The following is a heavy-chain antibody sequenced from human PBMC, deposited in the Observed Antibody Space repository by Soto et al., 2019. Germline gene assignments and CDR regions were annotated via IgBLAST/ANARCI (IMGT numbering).Heavy chain of an antibody. J-gene: IGHJ4*02. CDR1: GFTFSSYW. Sequence: GSLRLSCAASGFTFSSYWMHWVRQAPGKGLVWVSRINSDGSSTSYADSVKGRFTISRDNAKNTLYLQMNSLRAEDTAVYYCASYSGLAVAGTVYWGQGTLVTVSS. CDR3: ASYSGLAVAGTVY. D-gene: IGHD6-19*01. CDR2: INSDGSST. V-gene: IGHV3-74*01.